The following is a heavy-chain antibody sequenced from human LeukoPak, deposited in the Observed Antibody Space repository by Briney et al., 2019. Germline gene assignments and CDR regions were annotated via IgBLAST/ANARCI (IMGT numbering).Heavy chain of an antibody. V-gene: IGHV3-74*01. J-gene: IGHJ6*03. Sequence: GGSLRLSCAASGFTFSSYWMHWVRQAPGKGLVWVSRINSDGSSTSYADSVKGRFTISRDNAKNSLYLQMNSLRAEDTAVYYCARDRAGTAMPMISYYYYYMDVWGKGTTVTVSS. CDR1: GFTFSSYW. D-gene: IGHD5-18*01. CDR2: INSDGSST. CDR3: ARDRAGTAMPMISYYYYYMDV.